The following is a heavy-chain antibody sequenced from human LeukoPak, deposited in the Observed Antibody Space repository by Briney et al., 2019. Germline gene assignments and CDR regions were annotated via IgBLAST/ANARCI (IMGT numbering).Heavy chain of an antibody. V-gene: IGHV1-69*13. CDR1: GGTFSSYA. CDR2: IIPIFGTA. CDR3: AREVYYDILTGYRNWFDP. Sequence: SVKVSCKASGGTFSSYAISWVRQAPGQGLEWMGGIIPIFGTANYAQKFQGRVTITADESTSTAYMELSSLRSEDTAVYYCAREVYYDILTGYRNWFDPWGQGTLVTVSS. D-gene: IGHD3-9*01. J-gene: IGHJ5*02.